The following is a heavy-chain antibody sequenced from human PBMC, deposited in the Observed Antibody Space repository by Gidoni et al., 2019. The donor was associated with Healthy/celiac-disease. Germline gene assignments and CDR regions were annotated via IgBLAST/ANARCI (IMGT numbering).Heavy chain of an antibody. D-gene: IGHD6-6*01. V-gene: IGHV3-64D*06. CDR2: ISSNGGST. CDR3: VKDEKYSSSSRSRNFDY. CDR1: GFPFGRHA. Sequence: EVQLVESGGGWVPPGGSLTPSCSASGFPFGRHALHWVRPAPGKGLEYVSAISSNGGSTYYADSVKGRFTISRDNSKNTLYLQMSSLRAEDTAVYYCVKDEKYSSSSRSRNFDYWGQGTLVTVSS. J-gene: IGHJ4*02.